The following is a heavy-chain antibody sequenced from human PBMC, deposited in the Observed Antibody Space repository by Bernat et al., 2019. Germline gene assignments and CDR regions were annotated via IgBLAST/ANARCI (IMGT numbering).Heavy chain of an antibody. D-gene: IGHD3-10*01. CDR2: IWYDGSNR. CDR1: GFTFSNYG. Sequence: QVQLVESGGGVVQPGRSLRLSCAASGFTFSNYGMHWVRQAPGKGLECVALIWYDGSNRYYADSVKGRFTISRDNSKNTLYLQMNSLRAEDTAVYYCARDYGSGAFDYWGQGTLVTVSS. CDR3: ARDYGSGAFDY. J-gene: IGHJ4*02. V-gene: IGHV3-33*01.